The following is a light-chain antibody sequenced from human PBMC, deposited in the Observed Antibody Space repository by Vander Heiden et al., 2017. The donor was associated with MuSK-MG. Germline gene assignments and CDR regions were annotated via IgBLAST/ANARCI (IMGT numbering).Light chain of an antibody. J-gene: IGKJ1*01. CDR3: QQYKSDPWT. CDR1: QNVRSW. V-gene: IGKV1-5*03. Sequence: DIQMTPSPSTVSASVGDRVTITCRASQNVRSWLAWYQQKPGKAPKLLIYQASGLHSGVPSRFSGSESGTEFTLTISSLQPDDFATYYCQQYKSDPWTFGQGTKVEIK. CDR2: QAS.